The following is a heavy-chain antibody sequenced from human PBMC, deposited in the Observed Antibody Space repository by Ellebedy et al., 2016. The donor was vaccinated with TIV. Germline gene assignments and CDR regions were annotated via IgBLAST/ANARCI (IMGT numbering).Heavy chain of an antibody. J-gene: IGHJ4*02. Sequence: GESLKISCGASGFSFSRYWMTWVRQAPGKGLQWVANIKYDGSETYYGDSVKGRFTIARDNAKKSLFLQMNSLRDDETAVYFCARLYDDLWNGLYNWGQGTLVTVSS. D-gene: IGHD3-3*01. CDR2: IKYDGSET. CDR1: GFSFSRYW. CDR3: ARLYDDLWNGLYN. V-gene: IGHV3-7*01.